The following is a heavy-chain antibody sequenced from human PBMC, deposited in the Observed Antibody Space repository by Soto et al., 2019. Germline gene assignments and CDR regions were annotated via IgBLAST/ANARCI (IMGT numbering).Heavy chain of an antibody. CDR3: ARARLRAVYAFDI. CDR2: IYYGGST. CDR1: GGSVSSGAYY. J-gene: IGHJ3*02. D-gene: IGHD5-12*01. V-gene: IGHV4-31*03. Sequence: SETLSLTCTVSGGSVSSGAYYWTWIRQRPGKGLEWIGYIYYGGSTYYSPSLKSRLSISLDTSKSQFSLRLSSVTAADTAMYYCARARLRAVYAFDIWGQGTMVTVSS.